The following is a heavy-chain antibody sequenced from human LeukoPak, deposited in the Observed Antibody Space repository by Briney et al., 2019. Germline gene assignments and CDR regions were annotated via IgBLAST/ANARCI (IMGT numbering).Heavy chain of an antibody. CDR2: VNHGGDT. CDR1: NGSFSGYY. Sequence: TSETLSLTCAVYNGSFSGYYWSWIRQSSEKGLEWIGEVNHGGDTNYNPSLRSRVTISLDTSKNHFSLKLRSVTAADTAIYNCARAAWNGGGGFDPWGQGTLVTVSS. V-gene: IGHV4-34*01. D-gene: IGHD3-16*01. CDR3: ARAAWNGGGGFDP. J-gene: IGHJ5*02.